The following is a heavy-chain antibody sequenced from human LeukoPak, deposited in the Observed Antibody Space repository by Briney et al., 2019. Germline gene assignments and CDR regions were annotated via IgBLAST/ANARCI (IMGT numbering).Heavy chain of an antibody. Sequence: GASVKVSCKASGYTLTGYYMHWVRQAPGQGLEWMGWINPNSGGTNYAQKFQGRVTMTRDTSISTAYMELSRLRSDDTAVYYCARDGGYCSGGSCYDWFDPWGQGTLVTVSS. CDR1: GYTLTGYY. CDR3: ARDGGYCSGGSCYDWFDP. D-gene: IGHD2-15*01. CDR2: INPNSGGT. V-gene: IGHV1-2*02. J-gene: IGHJ5*02.